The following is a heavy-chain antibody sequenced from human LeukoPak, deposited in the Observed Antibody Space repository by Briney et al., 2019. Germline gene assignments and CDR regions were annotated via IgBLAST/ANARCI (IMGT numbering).Heavy chain of an antibody. CDR1: GGSISSSSYY. V-gene: IGHV4-61*05. CDR2: IYSGST. J-gene: IGHJ3*02. Sequence: SETLSLTCTVSGGSISSSSYYWGWIRQPPGKGLEWIGYIYSGSTNYNPSLKSRVTISMDTSKNQFSLNLSSLTAADTAVYYCARYRAFDIWGQGTMVTVSS. CDR3: ARYRAFDI.